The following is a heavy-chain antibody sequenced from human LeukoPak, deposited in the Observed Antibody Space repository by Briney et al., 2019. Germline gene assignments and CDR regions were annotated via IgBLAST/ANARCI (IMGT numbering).Heavy chain of an antibody. J-gene: IGHJ4*02. CDR3: AKDFRIGYSAHFDY. CDR1: GFTFRSHA. Sequence: GGSLRLSCVGSGFTFRSHAMSWVRQAPEKGLEFVSGIYENGSTTYYADSVKGRFSISRDNSKNTLYLQMDSLRGEDTAVYYCAKDFRIGYSAHFDYWGQGALVTVSS. D-gene: IGHD2-21*01. CDR2: IYENGSTT. V-gene: IGHV3-23*01.